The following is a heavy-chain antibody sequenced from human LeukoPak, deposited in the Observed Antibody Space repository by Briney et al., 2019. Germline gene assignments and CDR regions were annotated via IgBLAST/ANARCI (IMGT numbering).Heavy chain of an antibody. Sequence: SETLSLTCTVSGASISSYYWSWIRQPPGKGLEWIGYIYYSGSTNCNPSLKSRVSLSVDTSKSQFSLKLSSVTAADTAVYYCARFISPAVVTPPYYWGQGTLVTVSS. CDR3: ARFISPAVVTPPYY. CDR2: IYYSGST. D-gene: IGHD4-23*01. CDR1: GASISSYY. J-gene: IGHJ4*02. V-gene: IGHV4-59*01.